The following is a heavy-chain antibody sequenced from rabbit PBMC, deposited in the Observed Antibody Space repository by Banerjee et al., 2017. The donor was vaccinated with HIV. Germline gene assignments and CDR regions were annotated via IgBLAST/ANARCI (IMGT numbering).Heavy chain of an antibody. CDR2: INAGSNGDT. J-gene: IGHJ4*01. CDR1: GIDFSSYYY. D-gene: IGHD4-2*01. CDR3: ARSGYAGTNGQSYFNL. Sequence: QQQLEESGGGLVKPGGTLTLTCKGSGIDFSSYYYMCWVRQAPGKGLEWIACINAGSNGDTSYANWAKGRFTISKTSSTTVTLQMTSLTAADTATYLCARSGYAGTNGQSYFNLWGPGTLVTVS. V-gene: IGHV1S45*01.